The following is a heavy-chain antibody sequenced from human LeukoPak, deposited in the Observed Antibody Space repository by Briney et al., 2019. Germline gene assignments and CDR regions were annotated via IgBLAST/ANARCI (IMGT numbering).Heavy chain of an antibody. CDR1: GGSISSTTYY. Sequence: SETLSLTCAVSGGSISSTTYYWGWIRQPPGKGLEWIGSIYYSGSTYYNPSLKSRVTISVDTSNNHFSLKLSSVTAADTAVYYCASQETRYSIAASESWGQGILVTVSS. D-gene: IGHD6-13*01. CDR3: ASQETRYSIAASES. V-gene: IGHV4-39*01. CDR2: IYYSGST. J-gene: IGHJ4*02.